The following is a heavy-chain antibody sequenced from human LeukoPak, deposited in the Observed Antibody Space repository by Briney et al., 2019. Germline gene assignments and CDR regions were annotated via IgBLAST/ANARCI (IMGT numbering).Heavy chain of an antibody. J-gene: IGHJ4*02. D-gene: IGHD4-17*01. Sequence: GGSLRLSCAASGFTFSTYSMNWVRQAPGKGLEWASYISSGSSTIHYADSVKGRFTISRDNAKNSLYLQMNSLRAEDTAVYYCARIMTTVTTVEYWGQGTLVTVSS. V-gene: IGHV3-48*01. CDR3: ARIMTTVTTVEY. CDR2: ISSGSSTI. CDR1: GFTFSTYS.